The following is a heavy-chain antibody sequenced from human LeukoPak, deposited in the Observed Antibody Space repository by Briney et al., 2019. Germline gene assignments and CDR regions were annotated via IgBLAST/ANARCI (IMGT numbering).Heavy chain of an antibody. CDR2: INSDGSIT. V-gene: IGHV3-74*01. J-gene: IGHJ6*02. CDR1: GFTFTTYW. CDR3: ARDAVDTANAV. D-gene: IGHD5-18*01. Sequence: GGSLRLSCAASGFTFTTYWMHWFRQAPGKGLVWVSHINSDGSITSYADSVKGRFTISRDNAKNTLYLQMNSLRAEDTAVYYCARDAVDTANAVWGQGTTVTVSS.